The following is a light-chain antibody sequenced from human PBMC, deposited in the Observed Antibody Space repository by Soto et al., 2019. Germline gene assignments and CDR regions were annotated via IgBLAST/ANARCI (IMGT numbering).Light chain of an antibody. CDR2: SNN. CDR1: STNIGSNT. J-gene: IGLJ2*01. CDR3: AAWDDSLNALV. Sequence: QSVLTQPPSASGTPGQRVTISCSGSSTNIGSNTVNWYQQLPGTAPKHLIYSNNQRPPGVPDRFSGSKSGTSASLAISGLQSEDEADYYCAAWDDSLNALVFGGGTKLTVL. V-gene: IGLV1-44*01.